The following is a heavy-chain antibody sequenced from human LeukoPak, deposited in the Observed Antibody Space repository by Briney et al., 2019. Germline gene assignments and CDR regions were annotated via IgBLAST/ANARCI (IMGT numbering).Heavy chain of an antibody. CDR1: GFTFSDYY. CDR3: AREVISTPSYFDY. Sequence: GGSLRLSCAASGFTFSDYYMSWIRQAPGKGLEWVSFIHRDDKTYYADSVKGRFTMSRDSSKNTLYLQMNSLGADDTAVYYCAREVISTPSYFDYWGQGILVTVSS. V-gene: IGHV3-53*01. D-gene: IGHD2-2*01. CDR2: IHRDDKT. J-gene: IGHJ4*02.